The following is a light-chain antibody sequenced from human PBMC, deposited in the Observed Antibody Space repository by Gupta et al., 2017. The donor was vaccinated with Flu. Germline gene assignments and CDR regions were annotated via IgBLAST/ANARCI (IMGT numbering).Light chain of an antibody. CDR1: QNINTY. CDR2: AAS. Sequence: VGDKVTITCRASQNINTYVNWYQHKPGKAPKLLIYAASNLHSGVPSRFSGSGSGTDFTLTISSLLPEDFASYSCQQSYTTPTFGGGTKVEIK. J-gene: IGKJ4*01. CDR3: QQSYTTPT. V-gene: IGKV1-39*01.